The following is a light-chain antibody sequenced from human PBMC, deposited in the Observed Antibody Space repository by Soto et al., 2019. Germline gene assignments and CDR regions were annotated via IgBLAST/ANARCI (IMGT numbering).Light chain of an antibody. CDR2: GAS. J-gene: IGKJ4*01. Sequence: EIVMTQSPATLSVSPGERATLSCRASQSVSSNLAWYQQKPGQAPRLLIYGASIRATGIPARFSGSGSGTDFTLTITSLEPEDFAVYYCQHRSNWLAFGGGTKVDIK. V-gene: IGKV3-11*01. CDR3: QHRSNWLA. CDR1: QSVSSN.